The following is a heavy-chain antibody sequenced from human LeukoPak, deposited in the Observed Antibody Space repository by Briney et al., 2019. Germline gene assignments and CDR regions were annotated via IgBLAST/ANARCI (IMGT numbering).Heavy chain of an antibody. V-gene: IGHV3-30*02. D-gene: IGHD2-15*01. J-gene: IGHJ4*02. Sequence: GGSLRLSCGASGFVFDTHDMHWVRQAPGKGLEWVAFIRSDGYHTYYADSVKGRFTISRDNSKNTLYLQMNSLRAEDTAVYYCAKDRAATSYIDYWGQGTLVTVSS. CDR1: GFVFDTHD. CDR3: AKDRAATSYIDY. CDR2: IRSDGYHT.